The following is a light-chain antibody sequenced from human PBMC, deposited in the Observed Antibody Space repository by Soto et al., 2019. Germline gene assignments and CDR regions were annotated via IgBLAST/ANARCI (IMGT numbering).Light chain of an antibody. CDR3: MQALQTPT. CDR1: QSLLHSNGYSY. Sequence: DIVMTQFPLSLPVTPGEPASISCRSSQSLLHSNGYSYLDWYLQKPGQSPQLLIYSGSNRASGVPDRFSGSGSGTDFTLNITRVEAEDVGVYYCMQALQTPTFGQGTKVEI. V-gene: IGKV2-28*01. CDR2: SGS. J-gene: IGKJ1*01.